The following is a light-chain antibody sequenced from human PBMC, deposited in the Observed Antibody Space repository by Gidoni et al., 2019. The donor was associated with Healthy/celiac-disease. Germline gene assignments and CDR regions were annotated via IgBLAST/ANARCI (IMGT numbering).Light chain of an antibody. V-gene: IGLV3-1*01. CDR1: KLGDKY. Sequence: SYELTQPPSVSVSPGQTASITCSGDKLGDKYACWYQQKPGQSPVLVIYQDSKRPSGIPDRFSGSNSGNTATLTISGTQAMDEADYYCQAWDSSILVFGGGTKLTVL. J-gene: IGLJ2*01. CDR2: QDS. CDR3: QAWDSSILV.